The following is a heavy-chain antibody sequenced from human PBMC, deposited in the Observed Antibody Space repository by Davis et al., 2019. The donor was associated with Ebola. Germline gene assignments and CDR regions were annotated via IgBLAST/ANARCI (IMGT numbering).Heavy chain of an antibody. Sequence: GESLKISCKGSGYSFTSYWISWVRQMPGKGLEWMGRIDPSDSYTNYSPSFQGQVTISADKSISTAYLQWSSLKASDTAMYYCARRRAWIQLWYGDAFDIWGQGTMVTVSS. CDR2: IDPSDSYT. J-gene: IGHJ3*02. D-gene: IGHD5-18*01. CDR1: GYSFTSYW. V-gene: IGHV5-10-1*04. CDR3: ARRRAWIQLWYGDAFDI.